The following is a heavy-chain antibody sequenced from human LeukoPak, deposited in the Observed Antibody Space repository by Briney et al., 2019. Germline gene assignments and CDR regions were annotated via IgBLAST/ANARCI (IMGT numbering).Heavy chain of an antibody. CDR1: GFTFSDYY. D-gene: IGHD6-13*01. CDR2: ISSSGSTI. CDR3: ASCYVYSSTVDY. Sequence: GGSLRLSCAASGFTFSDYYMSWIRQAPGKGLEWVSYISSSGSTIYYADSVKGRFTISRDNAKNTLYLQMNSLRAEDTAVYYCASCYVYSSTVDYWGQGTLVTVSS. V-gene: IGHV3-11*04. J-gene: IGHJ4*02.